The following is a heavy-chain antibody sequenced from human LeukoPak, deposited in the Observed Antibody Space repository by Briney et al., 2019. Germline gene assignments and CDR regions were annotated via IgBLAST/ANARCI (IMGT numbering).Heavy chain of an antibody. D-gene: IGHD5-24*01. CDR3: ARARRRDDAFDI. CDR1: GFTFSSYE. Sequence: GGSLRLSCAASGFTFSSYEMNWVRQAPGKGLEWVSYISSSGSTIYYADSVKGRFTISRDNAKNSLYLQMNSLRAEDTAVYYCARARRRDDAFDIWGQETMVTVSS. CDR2: ISSSGSTI. J-gene: IGHJ3*02. V-gene: IGHV3-48*03.